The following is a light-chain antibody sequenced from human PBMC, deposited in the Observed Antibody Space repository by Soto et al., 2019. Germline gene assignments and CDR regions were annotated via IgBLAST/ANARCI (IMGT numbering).Light chain of an antibody. CDR1: QGISSY. Sequence: DIQLTQSPSFLSASVGDRVTITCRASQGISSYLAWYQQKPGKAPKLLIYTASTLQSGVPSRFSGSRSGTEFTLTISSLQPADFATYSCQQLNSYPFTFGPGTKVDIK. J-gene: IGKJ3*01. CDR3: QQLNSYPFT. CDR2: TAS. V-gene: IGKV1-9*01.